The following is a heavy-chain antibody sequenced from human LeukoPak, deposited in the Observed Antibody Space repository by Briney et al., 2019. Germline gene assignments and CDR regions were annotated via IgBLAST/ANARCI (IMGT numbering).Heavy chain of an antibody. CDR2: ISYDGSNK. Sequence: GRSLKLSCAASGFTFSSYSIHWVRQAPGKGLEWVAVISYDGSNKYYADSVKGRFTISRDNSKNTLYLQMNSLRAEDTAVYYCAKGRAGALFDILTGFGYWGQGTLVTVSS. J-gene: IGHJ4*02. D-gene: IGHD3-9*01. CDR1: GFTFSSYS. V-gene: IGHV3-30*04. CDR3: AKGRAGALFDILTGFGY.